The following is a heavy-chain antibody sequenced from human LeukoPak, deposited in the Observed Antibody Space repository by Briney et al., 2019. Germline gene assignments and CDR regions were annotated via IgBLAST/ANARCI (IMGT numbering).Heavy chain of an antibody. CDR2: INPSGGST. D-gene: IGHD3-22*01. V-gene: IGHV1-46*01. CDR3: ARDYYYYDSSGYPDY. J-gene: IGHJ4*02. Sequence: ASVKVSCKASGYIFTSYYMHWVRQAPGQGLEWMGIINPSGGSTSYAQKFQGRVTMTRDTSTSTVYMELSSLRSEDTAVYYCARDYYYYDSSGYPDYWGQGTLVTVSS. CDR1: GYIFTSYY.